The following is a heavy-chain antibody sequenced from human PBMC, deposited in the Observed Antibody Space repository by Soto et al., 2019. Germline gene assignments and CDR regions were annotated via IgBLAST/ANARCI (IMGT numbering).Heavy chain of an antibody. CDR3: AVGLGYCTNGVCYTVWDY. V-gene: IGHV4-34*01. CDR1: GGSFSGYY. Sequence: SETLSLTCAVYGGSFSGYYWSWIRQPPGKGLEWIGEINHSGSTNYNPSLKSRVTISVDTSKNQFSLKLSSVTAAATAVYYCAVGLGYCTNGVCYTVWDYWGQGTLVTVSS. CDR2: INHSGST. D-gene: IGHD2-8*01. J-gene: IGHJ4*02.